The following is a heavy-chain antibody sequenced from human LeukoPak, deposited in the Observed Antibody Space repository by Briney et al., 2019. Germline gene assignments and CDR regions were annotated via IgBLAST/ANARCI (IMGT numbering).Heavy chain of an antibody. CDR2: IFYTGSI. D-gene: IGHD3-22*01. Sequence: SQTLSLTCIAAGGSISRDYWGWIGQPPGKGLEWIGNIFYTGSIKYNPSLKSRVTISVDTSKNQISLKLSSVTAADTAMYYCARSAHYYYDSSSYGVAFDVCGQGTMVTFSS. V-gene: IGHV4-59*01. CDR1: GGSISRDY. J-gene: IGHJ3*01. CDR3: ARSAHYYYDSSSYGVAFDV.